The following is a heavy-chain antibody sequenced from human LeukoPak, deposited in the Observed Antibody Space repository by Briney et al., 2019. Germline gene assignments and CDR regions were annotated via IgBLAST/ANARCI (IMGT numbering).Heavy chain of an antibody. CDR3: ASGSVDYDILTGYSYGRLDY. D-gene: IGHD3-9*01. J-gene: IGHJ4*02. V-gene: IGHV4-59*08. CDR2: IYYSGST. CDR1: GGSISSYY. Sequence: SETLSLTCTVSGGSISSYYWSWIRQPPGKGLEWIGYIYYSGSTNYNPSLKSRVTISVDTSKNQFSLKLSSVTAADTAVYYCASGSVDYDILTGYSYGRLDYWGQGTLVTVSS.